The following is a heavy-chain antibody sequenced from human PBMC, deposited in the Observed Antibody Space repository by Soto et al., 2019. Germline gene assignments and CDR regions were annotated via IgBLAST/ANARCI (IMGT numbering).Heavy chain of an antibody. D-gene: IGHD3-22*01. CDR3: ATFVLPGFSWLPSYYYYGMDV. CDR2: FDPEDGET. J-gene: IGHJ6*02. V-gene: IGHV1-24*01. CDR1: GYTLTELS. Sequence: ASVQVSWKVYGYTLTELSMHWVRQAPGKGLEWMGGFDPEDGETIYAQKFQGRVTMTEDTSTDTAYMELSSLRSEDTAVYYCATFVLPGFSWLPSYYYYGMDVWGQGTTVTVSS.